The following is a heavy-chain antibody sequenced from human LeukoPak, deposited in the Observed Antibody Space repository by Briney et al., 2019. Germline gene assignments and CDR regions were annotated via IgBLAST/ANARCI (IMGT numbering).Heavy chain of an antibody. V-gene: IGHV3-73*01. CDR1: GFTFSGSA. D-gene: IGHD3-22*01. CDR2: IRSKANSYAT. CDR3: TSPASSYDSSGYYYWDFDY. Sequence: PGGSLRLSCAASGFTFSGSAMHWVRHASGKGLEWVGRIRSKANSYATAYAASVKGRFTISRDDSKNTAYLQMNSLKTEDTAVYYWTSPASSYDSSGYYYWDFDYWGQGTLVTVSS. J-gene: IGHJ4*02.